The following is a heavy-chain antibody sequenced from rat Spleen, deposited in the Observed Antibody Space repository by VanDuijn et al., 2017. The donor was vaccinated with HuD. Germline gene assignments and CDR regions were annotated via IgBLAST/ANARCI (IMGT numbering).Heavy chain of an antibody. V-gene: IGHV1-43*01. CDR1: GYTFTTYY. CDR3: ARELWIGSFGY. CDR2: INTGSGTT. D-gene: IGHD1-6*01. J-gene: IGHJ3*01. Sequence: QVQLQQSGAELAKPGSSVKISCKASGYTFTTYYISWVKQTPGQGLDYIGYINTGSGTTNYNEKFKGKDTLTVDKSSRTAFMHLDSLTRDDAAVFYCARELWIGSFGYWGQGTLVTVSS.